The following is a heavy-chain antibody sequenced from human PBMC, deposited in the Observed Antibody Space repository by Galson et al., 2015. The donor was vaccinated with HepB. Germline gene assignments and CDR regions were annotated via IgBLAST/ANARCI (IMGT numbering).Heavy chain of an antibody. CDR1: GFTFSSYS. V-gene: IGHV3-21*01. Sequence: SLRLSCAASGFTFSSYSMNWVRQAPGKGLEWVSSISSSSSYIYYADSVKGRFTISRDNAKNSLYLQMNSLRAEDTAVYYCARSVVGYYYDYWGQGTLVTVSS. D-gene: IGHD1-26*01. J-gene: IGHJ4*02. CDR2: ISSSSSYI. CDR3: ARSVVGYYYDY.